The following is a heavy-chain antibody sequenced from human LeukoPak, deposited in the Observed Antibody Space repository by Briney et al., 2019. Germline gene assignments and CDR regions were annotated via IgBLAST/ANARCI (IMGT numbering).Heavy chain of an antibody. D-gene: IGHD1-26*01. CDR1: GFTFSNAW. Sequence: LPGGSLGLSCAASGFTFSNAWMHWVRQAPGKGLVWVSRINSDGSSTSYADSVKGRFTISRDNAKNTLYLQMNSLRAEDTAVYYCARERSFNYYYYGMDVWGQGTTVTVSS. J-gene: IGHJ6*02. V-gene: IGHV3-74*01. CDR3: ARERSFNYYYYGMDV. CDR2: INSDGSST.